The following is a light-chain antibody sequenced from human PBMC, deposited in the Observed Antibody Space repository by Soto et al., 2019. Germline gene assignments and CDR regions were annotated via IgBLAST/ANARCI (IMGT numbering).Light chain of an antibody. CDR2: DTN. J-gene: IGLJ2*01. V-gene: IGLV7-46*01. CDR1: TGAVTSGHY. CDR3: FLSYTASRPHVL. Sequence: QAVVTQEPSLTVSPGGTVTLTCGSSTGAVTSGHYPYWVQQVPGQAPRTLIYDTNNKPSWTPARFSGSLLGGKAALTLSGAQPEDEADYYCFLSYTASRPHVLFGGGTQLTVL.